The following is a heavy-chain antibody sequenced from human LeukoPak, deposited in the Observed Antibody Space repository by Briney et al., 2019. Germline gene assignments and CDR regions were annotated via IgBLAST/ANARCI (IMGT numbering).Heavy chain of an antibody. J-gene: IGHJ5*02. D-gene: IGHD1-26*01. CDR1: GYTFTSYG. CDR3: ARDGELGAALGGASYFWFDP. Sequence: ATVKVSCKASGYTFTSYGINWVRQAPGQGLEWMGWISGKDGRTKYAQKFQGRGTMTIDTSTSTAYKELRSLTSDDTAVYYCARDGELGAALGGASYFWFDPWGQGTLVTVSS. V-gene: IGHV1-18*04. CDR2: ISGKDGRT.